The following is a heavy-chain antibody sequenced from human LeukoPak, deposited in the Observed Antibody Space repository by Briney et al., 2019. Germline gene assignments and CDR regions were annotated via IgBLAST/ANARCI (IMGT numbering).Heavy chain of an antibody. D-gene: IGHD2-15*01. CDR1: GYSFTNYW. CDR3: ARSPYCSGVSCYSPYYYYYMDV. CDR2: IYPGDSNT. V-gene: IGHV5-51*01. Sequence: GESLKISCKGSGYSFTNYWIGWVRQMPGKGLEWMGIIYPGDSNTRYSPSFQCQVTISADKSISTAYLQWSSLKASDTAMYYCARSPYCSGVSCYSPYYYYYMDVWGKGTTVTVSS. J-gene: IGHJ6*03.